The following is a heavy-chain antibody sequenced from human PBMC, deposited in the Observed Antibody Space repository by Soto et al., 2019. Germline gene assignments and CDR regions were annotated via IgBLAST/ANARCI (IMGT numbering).Heavy chain of an antibody. D-gene: IGHD3-16*01. J-gene: IGHJ3*02. V-gene: IGHV1-69*08. CDR2: IIPILGTS. Sequence: SVKISCKASAGTFSSYTFSWMRQAPGQGLEWMGRIIPILGTSDYAQKFQGRVTIIADKSTSTTYMELSSLRSEDTAVYYCARDHLIYTFDIWGQGTMVTVSS. CDR1: AGTFSSYT. CDR3: ARDHLIYTFDI.